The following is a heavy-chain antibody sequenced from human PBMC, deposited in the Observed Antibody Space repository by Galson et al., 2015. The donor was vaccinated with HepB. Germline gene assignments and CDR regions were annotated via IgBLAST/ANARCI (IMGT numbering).Heavy chain of an antibody. CDR3: AKDGFDSSSWSDY. CDR2: ISGSGGST. Sequence: SLRLSCAASGFTFSSYAMSWVRQAPGKGLEWVSAISGSGGSTYYADSVKGRFTISRDNSKNTLYLQMNSLRAEDTAVYYCAKDGFDSSSWSDYWGQGTLVTVSS. CDR1: GFTFSSYA. V-gene: IGHV3-23*01. D-gene: IGHD6-13*01. J-gene: IGHJ4*02.